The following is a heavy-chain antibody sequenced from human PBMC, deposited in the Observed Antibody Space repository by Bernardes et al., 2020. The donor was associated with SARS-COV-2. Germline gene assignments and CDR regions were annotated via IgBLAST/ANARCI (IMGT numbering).Heavy chain of an antibody. J-gene: IGHJ4*02. CDR2: ISSSISYI. V-gene: IGHV3-21*01. CDR1: GFTFSSYS. CDR3: ARDPDTAIRGVAYFDY. Sequence: GGSLRLSCAASGFTFSSYSMNWVRQAPGKGLEWVSSISSSISYIYYADSVKGRFTISRDNAKNSLYLQMNSLRAEDTAVYYCARDPDTAIRGVAYFDYWGQGTLVTVSS. D-gene: IGHD5-18*01.